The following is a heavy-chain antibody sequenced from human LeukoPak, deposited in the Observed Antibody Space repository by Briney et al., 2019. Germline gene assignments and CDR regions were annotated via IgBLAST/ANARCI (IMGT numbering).Heavy chain of an antibody. Sequence: SETLSLTCAVYGGSFSGYYWSWIRQPPGRGLEWIGEINHSGSTNYNPSLKSRVTISVDTSKNQFSLKLSSVTAADTAVYYCARGLGSGSWYPTPYFDYWGQGTLVTVSS. CDR1: GGSFSGYY. J-gene: IGHJ4*02. CDR2: INHSGST. D-gene: IGHD6-13*01. V-gene: IGHV4-34*01. CDR3: ARGLGSGSWYPTPYFDY.